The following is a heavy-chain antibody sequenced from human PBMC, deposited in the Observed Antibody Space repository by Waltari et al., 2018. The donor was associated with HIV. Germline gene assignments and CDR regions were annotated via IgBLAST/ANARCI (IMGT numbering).Heavy chain of an antibody. V-gene: IGHV4-61*02. J-gene: IGHJ4*02. CDR2: INTRGDT. D-gene: IGHD3-16*01. CDR3: AREDYDQFWGSPLYIFDS. CDR1: GASMKITRYL. Sequence: QVQLQESGPGLARSSQTLSLACRVSGASMKITRYLWRWVRQSAGRGLEWIGRINTRGDTKYKPSLKGRVVMSIDAPRKMFFLNLTSISAADTGTYFCAREDYDQFWGSPLYIFDSWGLGTVITVSS.